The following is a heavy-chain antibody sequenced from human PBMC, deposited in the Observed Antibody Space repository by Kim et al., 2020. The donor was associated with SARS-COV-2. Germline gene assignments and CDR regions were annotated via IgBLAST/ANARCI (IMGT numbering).Heavy chain of an antibody. V-gene: IGHV3-23*01. D-gene: IGHD5-12*01. J-gene: IGHJ4*02. CDR3: AKVPPPYSGYDLYYFDY. Sequence: VKGRFTTSRDNSKNTLHLQMNSLRAEDTAVYYCAKVPPPYSGYDLYYFDYWGQGTLVTVSS.